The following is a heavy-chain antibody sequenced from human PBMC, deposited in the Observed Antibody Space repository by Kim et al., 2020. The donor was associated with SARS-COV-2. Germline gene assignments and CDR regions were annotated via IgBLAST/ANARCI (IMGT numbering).Heavy chain of an antibody. CDR3: AREYSGYENAFDI. J-gene: IGHJ3*02. V-gene: IGHV3-30*04. CDR2: ISYDGSNK. Sequence: GGSLRLSCAASGFTFSSYAMHWVRQAPGKGLEWVAVISYDGSNKYYADSVKGRFTISRDNSKNTLCLQMNSLRAEDTAVYYCAREYSGYENAFDIWGQGTMVTVSS. CDR1: GFTFSSYA. D-gene: IGHD5-12*01.